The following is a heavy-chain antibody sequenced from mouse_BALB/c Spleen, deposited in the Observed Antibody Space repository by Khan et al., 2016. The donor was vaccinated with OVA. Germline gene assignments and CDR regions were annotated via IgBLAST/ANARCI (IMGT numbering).Heavy chain of an antibody. CDR3: VRDGACHRSGGWFAY. V-gene: IGHV1-4*01. CDR2: INHSNDYT. Sequence: VQLQQSGAELARPGASLKMSCKASGYTFTSYTIHWVRQRPGLTLEWIGHINHSNDYTNYNQKFKDKATLIVDKSSSTAYIQLRSLTSEDSAVYCCVRDGACHRSGGWFAYWGQGTLVTVSA. CDR1: GYTFTSYT. J-gene: IGHJ3*01. D-gene: IGHD2-14*01.